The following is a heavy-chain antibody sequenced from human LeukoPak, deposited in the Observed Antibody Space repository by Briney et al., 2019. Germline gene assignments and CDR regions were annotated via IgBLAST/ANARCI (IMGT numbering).Heavy chain of an antibody. D-gene: IGHD4-17*01. Sequence: ASVKVSCKASGYTFNIHYMHWVRQAPGQGLEWMGIINPSGGSTSYVQKFQGRVTMTRDMSTSTDYMELSSLRSEDTAVYYCARDGGGDYVLDYWGQGTLVTVSS. J-gene: IGHJ4*02. CDR1: GYTFNIHY. V-gene: IGHV1-46*02. CDR2: INPSGGST. CDR3: ARDGGGDYVLDY.